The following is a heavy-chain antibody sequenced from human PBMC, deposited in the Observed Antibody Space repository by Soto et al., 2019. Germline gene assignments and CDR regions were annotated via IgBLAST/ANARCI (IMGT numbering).Heavy chain of an antibody. CDR1: GFTFSNAW. D-gene: IGHD5-18*01. CDR3: TTTARGYSYGDYYYYYGMDV. CDR2: IKSKTDGGTT. V-gene: IGHV3-15*07. Sequence: GGSLRLSCAASGFTFSNAWMNWVRQAPGKGLEWVGRIKSKTDGGTTDYAAPVKGRFTISRDDSKNTLYLQMNSLKTEDTAVYYCTTTARGYSYGDYYYYYGMDVWGQGTTVTVSS. J-gene: IGHJ6*02.